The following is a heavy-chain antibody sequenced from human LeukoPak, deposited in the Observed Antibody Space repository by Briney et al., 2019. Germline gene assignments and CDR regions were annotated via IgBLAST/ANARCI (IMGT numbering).Heavy chain of an antibody. Sequence: SETLSLTCAVCGGSFSGYYWSWIRQPPGKGLEWIGEINHSGSTNYNPSLKSRVTISVDTSKNQFSLKLSSVTAADTAVYYCARQPRFWGQGTLVTVSS. J-gene: IGHJ4*02. CDR2: INHSGST. CDR3: ARQPRF. CDR1: GGSFSGYY. V-gene: IGHV4-34*01.